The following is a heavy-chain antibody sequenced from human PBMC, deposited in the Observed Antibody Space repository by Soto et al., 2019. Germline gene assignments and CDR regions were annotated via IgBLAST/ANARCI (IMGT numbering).Heavy chain of an antibody. D-gene: IGHD3-22*01. V-gene: IGHV3-23*01. CDR2: ISGSGGST. CDR1: GFTFSSYA. CDR3: AKVPTYYYDSSGYTEYFQH. J-gene: IGHJ1*01. Sequence: SGGSLRLSCAASGFTFSSYAMSWVRQAPGKGLEWVSAISGSGGSTYYADSVKGRFTISRDNSKNTLYLQMNSLRAEDTAVYYCAKVPTYYYDSSGYTEYFQHWGQGTLVTVSS.